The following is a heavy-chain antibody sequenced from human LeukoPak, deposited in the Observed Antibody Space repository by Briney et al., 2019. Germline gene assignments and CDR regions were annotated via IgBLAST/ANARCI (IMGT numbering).Heavy chain of an antibody. CDR2: IYSGGST. V-gene: IGHV3-66*02. Sequence: GGSLRLSCAASGFTVSSNYMSWVRQAPGKGLEWVSVIYSGGSTYYADSVKGRFTISRDNSKNTLYLQMNSLRAEDTAVYYCVRGSITGTYFDYWGQGTLVTVSS. J-gene: IGHJ4*02. CDR1: GFTVSSNY. CDR3: VRGSITGTYFDY. D-gene: IGHD1/OR15-1a*01.